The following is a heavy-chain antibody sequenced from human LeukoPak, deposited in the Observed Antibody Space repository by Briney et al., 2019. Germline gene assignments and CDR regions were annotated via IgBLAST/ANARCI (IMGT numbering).Heavy chain of an antibody. CDR1: GGSISDNY. J-gene: IGHJ4*02. Sequence: SETLSLTCTVSGGSISDNYWSWIRQPPGKGLEWIGYAYYSGHTNYNSSLKSRVTMSLDTSKSQFSLRLSSVTAADTAVYFGARHPFATPFDYWGPGTLVTASS. D-gene: IGHD2-15*01. CDR3: ARHPFATPFDY. V-gene: IGHV4-59*08. CDR2: AYYSGHT.